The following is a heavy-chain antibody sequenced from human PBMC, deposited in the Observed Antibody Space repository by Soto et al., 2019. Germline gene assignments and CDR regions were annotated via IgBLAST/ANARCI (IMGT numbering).Heavy chain of an antibody. CDR1: GFTFTNYP. CDR2: LSSSGGTT. CDR3: AKSVAVRNTYFDS. Sequence: GGSLRLSCAASGFTFTNYPMSWVRQAPGKGLEWVSTLSSSGGTTLYADSVKGRFTISRDNSKNTLYLQMNSLRAEDTAVYYCAKSVAVRNTYFDSWGQGALVTVSS. D-gene: IGHD6-19*01. V-gene: IGHV3-23*01. J-gene: IGHJ4*02.